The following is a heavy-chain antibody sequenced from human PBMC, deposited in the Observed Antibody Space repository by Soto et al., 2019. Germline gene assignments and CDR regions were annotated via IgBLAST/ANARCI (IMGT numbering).Heavy chain of an antibody. CDR2: ISGSGGST. CDR1: GFTFSSYA. D-gene: IGHD5-18*01. Sequence: EVQLLESGGGLVQPGGSLRLSCAASGFTFSSYAMSWVRQAPGKGLEWVSAISGSGGSTYYADSVKGRFTISRDNSKNSLYLKLNSLRVEDTAVYYCGKDGGYSYCYSSRYYYGMDVWGQGTTVTVS. V-gene: IGHV3-23*01. J-gene: IGHJ6*02. CDR3: GKDGGYSYCYSSRYYYGMDV.